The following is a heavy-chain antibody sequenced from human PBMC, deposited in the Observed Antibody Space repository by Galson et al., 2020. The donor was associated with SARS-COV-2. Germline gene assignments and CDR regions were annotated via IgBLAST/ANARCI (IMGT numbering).Heavy chain of an antibody. V-gene: IGHV3-30*18. J-gene: IGHJ6*02. CDR1: GFTFSSYG. D-gene: IGHD4-17*01. CDR3: AKDLSPYGDYEPYYYYGMDV. Sequence: GGSLRLSCAASGFTFSSYGMHWVRQAPGKGLEWVAVISYDGSNKYYADSVKGRFTISRDNSKNTLYLQMNSLRAEDTAVYYCAKDLSPYGDYEPYYYYGMDVWGQGTTVTVSS. CDR2: ISYDGSNK.